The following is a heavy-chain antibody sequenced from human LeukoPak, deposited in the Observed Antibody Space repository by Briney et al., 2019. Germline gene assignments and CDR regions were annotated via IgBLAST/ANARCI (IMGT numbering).Heavy chain of an antibody. Sequence: GGSLRLSCAASGFTFSSYSMNWVRQAPGKGLEWVSSISSSSSYIYYADSVKGRFTISRDNAKNSLYLQMNSLRAEDTAVYYCARDGITIFGVVITPYFDYWGQGTLVTVSP. J-gene: IGHJ4*02. CDR2: ISSSSSYI. V-gene: IGHV3-21*01. CDR3: ARDGITIFGVVITPYFDY. D-gene: IGHD3-3*01. CDR1: GFTFSSYS.